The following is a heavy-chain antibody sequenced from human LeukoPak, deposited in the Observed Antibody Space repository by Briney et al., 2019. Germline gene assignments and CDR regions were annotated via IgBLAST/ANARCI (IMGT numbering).Heavy chain of an antibody. CDR3: AREEEWATLFDY. J-gene: IGHJ4*02. D-gene: IGHD1-26*01. Sequence: PSETLSLTCTVSGGSVSSGSYYWSWIRQPPGTGLEWIGYIYYSGSTNYNPSLKSRVTISVDTSKNQFSLKLSSVTAADTAVYYCAREEEWATLFDYWGQGTLVTVSS. CDR2: IYYSGST. CDR1: GGSVSSGSYY. V-gene: IGHV4-61*01.